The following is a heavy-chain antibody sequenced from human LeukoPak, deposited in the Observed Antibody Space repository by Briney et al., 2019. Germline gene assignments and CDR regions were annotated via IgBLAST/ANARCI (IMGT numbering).Heavy chain of an antibody. CDR2: IQQDGSEK. CDR3: ARKDSSSWFVDY. V-gene: IGHV3-7*01. J-gene: IGHJ4*02. Sequence: PGGSLRLSCAASGFTFSSYWMSWVRQAPGKVLEWVANIQQDGSEKYYVDSVKGRFTISRDNAKNSLYLQMISLRAEDTAVYYCARKDSSSWFVDYWGQGTLVPDSS. D-gene: IGHD6-19*01. CDR1: GFTFSSYW.